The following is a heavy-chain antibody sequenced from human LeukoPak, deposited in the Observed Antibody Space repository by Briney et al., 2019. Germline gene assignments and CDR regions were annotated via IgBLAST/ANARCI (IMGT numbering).Heavy chain of an antibody. CDR2: IYHSGST. CDR1: GYSISSGYY. J-gene: IGHJ4*02. CDR3: ARGGLAAAGLKGYFDY. Sequence: PSETLSLTCAVSGYSISSGYYWGWIRQPPGKGLEWIGNIYHSGSTYYNPSLKSRVTISVDTSKNQFSLKLSSVTAADTAVYYCARGGLAAAGLKGYFDYWGQGTLVTVSS. D-gene: IGHD6-13*01. V-gene: IGHV4-38-2*01.